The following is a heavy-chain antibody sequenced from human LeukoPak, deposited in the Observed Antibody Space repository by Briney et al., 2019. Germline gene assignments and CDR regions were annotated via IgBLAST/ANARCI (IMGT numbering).Heavy chain of an antibody. CDR2: IYYSGST. CDR1: GGSISSYY. D-gene: IGHD6-19*01. CDR3: ARDRLEYSSGWRWFDP. Sequence: PSETLPLTCTVSGGSISSYYWSWIRQPPGKGLEWIGYIYYSGSTNYNPSLKSRVTISVDTSKNQFSLKLSSVTAADTAVYYCARDRLEYSSGWRWFDPWGQGTLVTVSS. V-gene: IGHV4-59*01. J-gene: IGHJ5*02.